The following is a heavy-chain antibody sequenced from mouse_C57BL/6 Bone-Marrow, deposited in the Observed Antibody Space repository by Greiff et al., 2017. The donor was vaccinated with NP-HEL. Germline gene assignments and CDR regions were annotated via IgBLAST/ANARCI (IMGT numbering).Heavy chain of an antibody. CDR2: IYPGDGGT. Sequence: VHLVESGPELVKPGASVKISCKASGYAFSSSWLDWVKQRPGKGLEWIGRIYPGDGGTNYNGKFKGKATLTADKSSSTAYMQLSSLTSEDSAVYFCAISTTVVAPVGYFEGWGTGATVTVAS. J-gene: IGHJ1*03. D-gene: IGHD1-1*01. V-gene: IGHV1-82*01. CDR3: AISTTVVAPVGYFEG. CDR1: GYAFSSSW.